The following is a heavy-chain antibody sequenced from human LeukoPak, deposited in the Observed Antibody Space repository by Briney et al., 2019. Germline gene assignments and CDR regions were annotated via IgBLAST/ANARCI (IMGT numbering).Heavy chain of an antibody. CDR1: GFTFSSYS. J-gene: IGHJ4*02. Sequence: GXLRLSCAASGFTFSSYSMNWVRQAPGKGVEWVSSISSSSSYIYYADSVKGRFTISRDNAKNSLYLQMNSLRAEDTAVYYCAMERVMEPFGYWGQGTLVTVSS. V-gene: IGHV3-21*01. D-gene: IGHD1-1*01. CDR3: AMERVMEPFGY. CDR2: ISSSSSYI.